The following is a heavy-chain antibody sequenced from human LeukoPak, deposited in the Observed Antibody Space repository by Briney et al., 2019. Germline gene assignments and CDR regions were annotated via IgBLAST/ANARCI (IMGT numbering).Heavy chain of an antibody. D-gene: IGHD4-17*01. CDR1: GGTFSSYA. V-gene: IGHV1-69*13. CDR2: IIPIFGTA. Sequence: SVKVSCKASGGTFSSYAISWVRQAPGQGLEWMGGIIPIFGTANYAQKFQGRVTITADESTSTAYMELSSLRSEDTAVYYCASEGGDYSDAFDIWGQGTMSPSLQ. J-gene: IGHJ3*02. CDR3: ASEGGDYSDAFDI.